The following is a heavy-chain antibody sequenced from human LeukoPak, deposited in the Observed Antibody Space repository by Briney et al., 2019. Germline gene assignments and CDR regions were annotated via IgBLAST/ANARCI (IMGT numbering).Heavy chain of an antibody. CDR2: IKYDGSEK. CDR3: AREIAVAGLFFEY. Sequence: GGSLRLSCAASGFTLSGYWMSWVRQAPGRGLEGVANIKYDGSEKDYVDSVKGRFTISRDNAKNSLYLQMNSLRVDDTAVYYCAREIAVAGLFFEYWGQGSLVTVSS. CDR1: GFTLSGYW. J-gene: IGHJ4*02. D-gene: IGHD6-13*01. V-gene: IGHV3-7*01.